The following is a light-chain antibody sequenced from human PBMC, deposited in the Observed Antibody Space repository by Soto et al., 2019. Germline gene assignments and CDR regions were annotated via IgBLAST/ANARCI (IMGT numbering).Light chain of an antibody. CDR2: EVS. V-gene: IGLV2-14*01. Sequence: QSVLTQPASVSGSPGQSISISCTGTSSDVGGYNFVSWYQLHPGKAPRLMIYEVSNWPSGVSNRFSGSKSGSTAFLTISGLQAEDEADYYCSSYASSTTHYVFGTGTKLTVL. J-gene: IGLJ1*01. CDR1: SSDVGGYNF. CDR3: SSYASSTTHYV.